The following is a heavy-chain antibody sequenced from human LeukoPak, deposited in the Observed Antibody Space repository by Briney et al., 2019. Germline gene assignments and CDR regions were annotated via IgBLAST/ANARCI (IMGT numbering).Heavy chain of an antibody. V-gene: IGHV4-59*08. Sequence: PSETLSLTCTVSGGSISSYYWSWIRQPPGKGLEWIGYIYYSGSTNYNPSLKSRVTISVDTSKNQFSLKLSSVNAADTAVDYFLRHYFLPFTIFGVVTPSYSFDFWGQGTMVTVSS. CDR1: GGSISSYY. CDR2: IYYSGST. CDR3: LRHYFLPFTIFGVVTPSYSFDF. J-gene: IGHJ3*01. D-gene: IGHD3-3*01.